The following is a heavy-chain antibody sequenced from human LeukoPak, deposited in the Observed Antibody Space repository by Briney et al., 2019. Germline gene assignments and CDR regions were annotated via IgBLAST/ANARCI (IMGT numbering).Heavy chain of an antibody. CDR1: GLTGSHNY. Sequence: PGGSLRLSGAASGLTGSHNYVSWVRQAPGKGLEWVSAIHTSGDTCYADSVKGRFTISRDTSKNTLYLQINSLRVEDTAVYYCIVFGDSNHWGQGTLVTVSS. J-gene: IGHJ5*02. CDR2: IHTSGDT. V-gene: IGHV3-53*01. CDR3: IVFGDSNH. D-gene: IGHD4-17*01.